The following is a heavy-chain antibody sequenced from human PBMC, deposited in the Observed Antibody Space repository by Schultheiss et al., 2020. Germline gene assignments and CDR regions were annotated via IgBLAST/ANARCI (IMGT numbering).Heavy chain of an antibody. Sequence: GGSLRLSCAASGFTFSSYSMNWVRQAPGKGLEWVSRINSDGSTTTNADSVKGRFTISRDNAKNTLYLQMSSLRAEDTAVYHCARGGTSSGLSVFDIWGQGTMVTVSS. D-gene: IGHD1-14*01. CDR2: INSDGSTT. V-gene: IGHV3-74*01. CDR3: ARGGTSSGLSVFDI. J-gene: IGHJ3*02. CDR1: GFTFSSYS.